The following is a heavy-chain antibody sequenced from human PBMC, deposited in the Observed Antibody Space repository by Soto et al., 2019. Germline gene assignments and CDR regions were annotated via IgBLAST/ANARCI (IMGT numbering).Heavy chain of an antibody. CDR3: ASDTLRAGRSWDDH. CDR1: GYTFTNYA. Sequence: GASVNVSCKTSGYTFTNYAIHWVRQAPGQRLEWMGWINAANGATRYSQKFQGRLTIDRDTCAIAAYMELNSLASEDTAVYSCASDTLRAGRSWDDHRGR. J-gene: IGHJ2*01. CDR2: INAANGAT. V-gene: IGHV1-3*01. D-gene: IGHD1-1*01.